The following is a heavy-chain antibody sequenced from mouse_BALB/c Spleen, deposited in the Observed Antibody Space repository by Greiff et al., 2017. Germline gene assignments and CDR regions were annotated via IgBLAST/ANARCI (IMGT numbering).Heavy chain of an antibody. CDR3: ARGTTVKDFDY. CDR2: INPGSGGT. CDR1: GYAFTNYL. D-gene: IGHD1-1*01. Sequence: VQLQQSGAVLVRPGSSVKVSCKASGYAFTNYLIEWVKQRPGQGLEWIGVINPGSGGTNYNEKFKGKATLTADKSSSTDYMQLSSLTSDESAVYCCARGTTVKDFDYWGQGTTLTVAS. V-gene: IGHV1-54*01. J-gene: IGHJ2*01.